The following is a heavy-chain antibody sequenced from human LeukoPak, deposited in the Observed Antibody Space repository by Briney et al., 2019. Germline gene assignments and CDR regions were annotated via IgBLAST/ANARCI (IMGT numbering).Heavy chain of an antibody. J-gene: IGHJ1*01. Sequence: PSETLSLTCTVSGGSISSSSYYWGWIRQPPGKGLEWTGSIYYSGSTYYNPSLKSRVTISVDTSKNQFSLKLSSVTAADTAVYYCATSYYYDSSGYQGDFQHWGQGTLVTVSS. CDR3: ATSYYYDSSGYQGDFQH. CDR1: GGSISSSSYY. CDR2: IYYSGST. D-gene: IGHD3-22*01. V-gene: IGHV4-39*01.